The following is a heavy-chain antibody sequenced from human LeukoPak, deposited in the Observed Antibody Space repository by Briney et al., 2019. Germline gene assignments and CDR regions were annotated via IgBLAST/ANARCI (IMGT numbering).Heavy chain of an antibody. V-gene: IGHV4-61*01. CDR3: ARESTVVARHFDY. J-gene: IGHJ4*02. CDR1: GGSFSSGSYY. CDR2: IYYSGSA. D-gene: IGHD4-23*01. Sequence: SQTLSLTCTVSGGSFSSGSYYWSWIRQPPGKGLEWIGYIYYSGSADYTPSLKSRVTMSVDTSKNQFSLKLSSVTAADTAVYYCARESTVVARHFDYWGQGTLVTVSS.